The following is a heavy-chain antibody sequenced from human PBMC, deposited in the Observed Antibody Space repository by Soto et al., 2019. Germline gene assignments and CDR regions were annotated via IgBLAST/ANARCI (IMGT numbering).Heavy chain of an antibody. D-gene: IGHD2-8*01. CDR2: MSSSGII. V-gene: IGHV3-11*01. Sequence: QVQLVESGGGLVKPGGSLRLSCAASGFTFSDFYMSWIRQAPGKGLEWLSYMSSSGIIHYADSVKGRFTISRDNAKNSLYLQMNSLRAEDTAVYYCARDLCNGVWHRSDGMDVWGQGTTVTVSS. CDR3: ARDLCNGVWHRSDGMDV. J-gene: IGHJ6*02. CDR1: GFTFSDFY.